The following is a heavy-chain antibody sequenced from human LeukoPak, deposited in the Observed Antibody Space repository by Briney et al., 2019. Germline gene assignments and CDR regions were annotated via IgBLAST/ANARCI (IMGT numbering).Heavy chain of an antibody. CDR1: EFIFDDFA. Sequence: PGRSLRLSCTVSEFIFDDFAMHWVRQAPGKGLEWVSSISSSSSYIYYADSVKGRFTISRDNAKNSLYLQMSSLRAEDTAVYYCARDNYHGFVDYWGQGTLVTVSS. V-gene: IGHV3-21*01. CDR2: ISSSSSYI. J-gene: IGHJ4*02. CDR3: ARDNYHGFVDY. D-gene: IGHD3-10*01.